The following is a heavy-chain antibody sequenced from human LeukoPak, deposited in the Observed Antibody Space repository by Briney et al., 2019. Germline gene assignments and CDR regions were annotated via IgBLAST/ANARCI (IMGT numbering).Heavy chain of an antibody. CDR2: ISGRGDST. CDR1: GFTFSRYA. V-gene: IGHV3-23*01. D-gene: IGHD3-22*01. Sequence: GGSLRLSCAASGFTFSRYAMNWVRQAPGKGLEWVSAISGRGDSTYYADSVKGRFTISRDNSKNTLYLQMSSLRAEDTAVYYCAKDTSYYDSSSYFDYWGQGTLVTVSS. CDR3: AKDTSYYDSSSYFDY. J-gene: IGHJ4*02.